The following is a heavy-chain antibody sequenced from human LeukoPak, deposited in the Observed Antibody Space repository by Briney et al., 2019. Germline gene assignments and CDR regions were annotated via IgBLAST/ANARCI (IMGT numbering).Heavy chain of an antibody. CDR2: IDSSGTT. J-gene: IGHJ4*02. CDR3: ARHGFIQFWLY. V-gene: IGHV4-39*01. D-gene: IGHD2-2*02. Sequence: SETLSLTCTVSGASINRGTYYWGWIRQSPEKGLEWIGSIDSSGTTHYNSSLKSRVIISVDTSKNQVSLNLTSVPFADTAIYYCARHGFIQFWLYWGQGAQVIVSS. CDR1: GASINRGTYY.